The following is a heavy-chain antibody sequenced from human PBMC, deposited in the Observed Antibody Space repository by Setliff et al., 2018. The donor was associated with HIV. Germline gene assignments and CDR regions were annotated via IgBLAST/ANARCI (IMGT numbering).Heavy chain of an antibody. J-gene: IGHJ4*02. Sequence: GGSLRLSCAASGFTLSSYSMVWVRQAPGKGLEWISYISSGDSKLYYVDSVKGRFTISRDNAKNSLYLQMNSLRAEDTAVYYCARRFPSGSYFDYWGQGTLVTVS. CDR1: GFTLSSYS. D-gene: IGHD1-26*01. CDR3: ARRFPSGSYFDY. V-gene: IGHV3-48*04. CDR2: ISSGDSKL.